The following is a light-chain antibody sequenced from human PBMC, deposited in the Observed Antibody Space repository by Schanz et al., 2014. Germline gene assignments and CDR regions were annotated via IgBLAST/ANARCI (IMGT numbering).Light chain of an antibody. V-gene: IGKV3-20*01. CDR3: QQYGSSPYT. CDR2: GAS. Sequence: EIVLTQSPGSLSLSPGERATFSCRASQSVNTNFLAWYQQKPGQAPRLLIYGASRRAIGIPDRFSGSGSGADFSLTISSLEPEDFAVYYCQQYGSSPYTFGQGTKLESK. J-gene: IGKJ2*01. CDR1: QSVNTNF.